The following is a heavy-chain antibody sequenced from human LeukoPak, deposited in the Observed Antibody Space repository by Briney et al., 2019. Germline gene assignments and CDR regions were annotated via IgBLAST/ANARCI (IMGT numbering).Heavy chain of an antibody. CDR3: AKGLVGSSIADFFDY. D-gene: IGHD6-6*01. CDR2: INQDGTEK. V-gene: IGHV3-7*03. Sequence: GGSLRLSCAASGFSFTTYWMSWVRQAQGKGLEWVANINQDGTEKYYVDSVKGRFTISRDNGKNSLYLQMNSLRGEDMALYYCAKGLVGSSIADFFDYWGQGILVTVSS. CDR1: GFSFTTYW. J-gene: IGHJ4*02.